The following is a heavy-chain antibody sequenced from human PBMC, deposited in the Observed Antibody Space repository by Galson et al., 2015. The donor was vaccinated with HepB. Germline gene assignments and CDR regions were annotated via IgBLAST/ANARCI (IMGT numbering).Heavy chain of an antibody. J-gene: IGHJ4*02. D-gene: IGHD6-13*01. CDR1: GFTFSGSA. V-gene: IGHV3-73*01. Sequence: SLRLSCAASGFTFSGSAIPWVRQTSGKGLEWVGRIRSKASNYATAYAASVKGRFTISRDDSKNTAYLHMKSLKTEDTAVYYCIRMADLSGYSSSWGQGTLVTVSS. CDR3: IRMADLSGYSSS. CDR2: IRSKASNYAT.